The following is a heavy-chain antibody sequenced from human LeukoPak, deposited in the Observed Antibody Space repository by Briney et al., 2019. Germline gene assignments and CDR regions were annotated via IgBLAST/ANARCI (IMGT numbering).Heavy chain of an antibody. V-gene: IGHV3-15*01. Sequence: PGGSLRLSCAASGFTFSSYSMSWVRQAPGKGLEWVGRIKSKTDGGTTDYAAPVKDRFTISRDDSKNTLYLQMNSLKIEDTAVYYCSIVGATSSGYWGQGTLVTVSS. CDR2: IKSKTDGGTT. CDR3: SIVGATSSGY. D-gene: IGHD1-26*01. CDR1: GFTFSSYS. J-gene: IGHJ4*02.